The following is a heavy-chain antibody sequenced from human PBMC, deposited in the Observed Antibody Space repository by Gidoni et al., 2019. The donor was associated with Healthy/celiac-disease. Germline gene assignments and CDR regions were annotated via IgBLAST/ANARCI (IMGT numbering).Heavy chain of an antibody. D-gene: IGHD6-19*01. Sequence: EVQLVESGGGLVKPGGSLRLSCDASGFTFSSYSMNWVRQAPGKGLEWVSSISSSSSYIYYADSVKGRFTISRDNAKNSLYLQMNSLRAEDTAVYYCARDLYSSGLTSGMDVWGQGTTVTVSS. CDR1: GFTFSSYS. CDR2: ISSSSSYI. V-gene: IGHV3-21*01. CDR3: ARDLYSSGLTSGMDV. J-gene: IGHJ6*02.